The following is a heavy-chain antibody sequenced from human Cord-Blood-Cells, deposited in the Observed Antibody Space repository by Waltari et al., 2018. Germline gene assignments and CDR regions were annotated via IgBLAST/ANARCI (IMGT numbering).Heavy chain of an antibody. D-gene: IGHD6-19*01. CDR3: ARAIGSSGWYFDY. CDR1: GGSFSGYY. J-gene: IGHJ4*02. CDR2: INHSGST. Sequence: QVQLQQWGAGLLKPSETLSLTCAVYGGSFSGYYWSWIRQPPGKGLEWIGEINHSGSTNCNPSLKSRVTISVDTSKNQFSLKLSSVTAADTAVYYCARAIGSSGWYFDYWRQGTLVTVSS. V-gene: IGHV4-34*01.